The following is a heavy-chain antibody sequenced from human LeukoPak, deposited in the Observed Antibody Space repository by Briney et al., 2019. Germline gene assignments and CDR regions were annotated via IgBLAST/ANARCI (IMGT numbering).Heavy chain of an antibody. CDR1: GFTFSSYS. D-gene: IGHD2-2*02. V-gene: IGHV3-21*04. Sequence: PGGSLRLSCAASGFTFSSYSMNWVRQAPGKGLEWVSSISSSSYIYYADSVKGRFTISRDNAKNSLYLQMNSLRAEDTAVYYCARDRCSTSCYIWFDPWGQGTLVTVSS. CDR3: ARDRCSTSCYIWFDP. J-gene: IGHJ5*02. CDR2: ISSSSYI.